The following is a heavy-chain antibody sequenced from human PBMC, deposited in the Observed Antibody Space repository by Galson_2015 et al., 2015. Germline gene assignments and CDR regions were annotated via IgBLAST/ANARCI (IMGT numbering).Heavy chain of an antibody. CDR1: GYTFTSYD. J-gene: IGHJ6*02. CDR3: ARVGPRAMIVDFGSLDV. Sequence: SVKVSCKASGYTFTSYDINWVRQATGQGLEWMGWMNPNSGNTGYAQKFQGRVTMTRNTSISTAYMELSSLRSEDTAVYYCARVGPRAMIVDFGSLDVWGQGTTVTVSS. V-gene: IGHV1-8*01. CDR2: MNPNSGNT. D-gene: IGHD3-22*01.